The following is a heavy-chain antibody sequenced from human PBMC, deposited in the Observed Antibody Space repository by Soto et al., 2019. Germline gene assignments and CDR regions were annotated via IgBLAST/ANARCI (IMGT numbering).Heavy chain of an antibody. D-gene: IGHD3-22*01. CDR1: GGTFSSYA. CDR2: IIPIFGTA. V-gene: IGHV1-69*13. Sequence: SVKVSCKAPGGTFSSYAISWVRQAPGQGLEWMGGIIPIFGTANYAQKFQGRVTITADESTSTAYMELSSLRSEDTAVYYCARVRDDYYDSSGPVVWGQGTLVTVSS. J-gene: IGHJ4*02. CDR3: ARVRDDYYDSSGPVV.